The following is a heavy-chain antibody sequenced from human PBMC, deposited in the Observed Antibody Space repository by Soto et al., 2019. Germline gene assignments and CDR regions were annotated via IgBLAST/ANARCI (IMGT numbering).Heavy chain of an antibody. D-gene: IGHD5-12*01. J-gene: IGHJ4*02. CDR2: IFPGDSDT. Sequence: GESLKISCKASGYTFTSQWIGWVHQKSGKGLEWMGLIFPGDSDTRYSPSFQGQVTISADKSISTAFLQWSSLKASDTAMYYCARLVDGYPGYWGQGTLVTVSS. CDR1: GYTFTSQW. V-gene: IGHV5-51*07. CDR3: ARLVDGYPGY.